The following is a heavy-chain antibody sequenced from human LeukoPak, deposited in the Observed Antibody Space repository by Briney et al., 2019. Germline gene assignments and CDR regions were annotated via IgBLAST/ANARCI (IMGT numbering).Heavy chain of an antibody. D-gene: IGHD5-18*01. J-gene: IGHJ4*02. CDR3: ARSGGYTYGFFDY. Sequence: GGSLRLSCATSGFTFSSYWMSWVRQAPGKGLEWVAHINQDTSEKYYVDSVKGRFTISRDNAKNSLYLQMNSLRVEDTAVYYCARSGGYTYGFFDYWGQGTLVTVSS. CDR1: GFTFSSYW. V-gene: IGHV3-7*01. CDR2: INQDTSEK.